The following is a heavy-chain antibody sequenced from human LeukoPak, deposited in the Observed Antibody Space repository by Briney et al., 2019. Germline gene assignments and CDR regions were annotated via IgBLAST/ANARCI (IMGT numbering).Heavy chain of an antibody. J-gene: IGHJ4*02. CDR2: INPNSGGT. D-gene: IGHD3-22*01. Sequence: GASVKVSCKASGYTFTGYYMHWVRQAPGQGLEWMGWINPNSGGTNYAQKFQGRVTMTRDTSISTAYMELSRLRSDDTAVYYCARDFGDGSGYFVGYWGQGTLVTVSS. V-gene: IGHV1-2*02. CDR1: GYTFTGYY. CDR3: ARDFGDGSGYFVGY.